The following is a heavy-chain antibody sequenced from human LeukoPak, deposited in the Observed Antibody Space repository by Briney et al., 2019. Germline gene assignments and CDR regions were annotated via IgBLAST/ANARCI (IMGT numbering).Heavy chain of an antibody. J-gene: IGHJ4*02. CDR3: ARGTIFGVVPRELDY. CDR1: GGSISSYY. Sequence: PSETLSLTCTVSGGSISSYYWSWIPQPPAKGLEWMGYIYYSGSTNYNPSLKSRVTISVDTSKNQFSLKLSSVTAADTAVYYCARGTIFGVVPRELDYWGQGTLVTVSS. CDR2: IYYSGST. D-gene: IGHD3-3*01. V-gene: IGHV4-59*01.